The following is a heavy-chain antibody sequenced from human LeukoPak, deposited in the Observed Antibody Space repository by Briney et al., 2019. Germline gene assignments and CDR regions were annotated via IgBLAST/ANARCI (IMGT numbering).Heavy chain of an antibody. CDR3: ARSPKYYYGSGSSENGDY. CDR1: GYTFTSYD. CDR2: MNPNSGNT. J-gene: IGHJ4*02. D-gene: IGHD3-10*01. Sequence: ASVKVSCKASGYTFTSYDINWVRQATGQGLEWMGWMNPNSGNTGYARKFQGRVTMTRNTSISTAYMELSSLRSEDTAVYYCARSPKYYYGSGSSENGDYWGQGTLVTVSS. V-gene: IGHV1-8*01.